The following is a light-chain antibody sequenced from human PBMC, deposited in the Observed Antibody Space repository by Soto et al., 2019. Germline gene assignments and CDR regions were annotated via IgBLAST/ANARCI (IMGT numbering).Light chain of an antibody. Sequence: EIMMTQSPATLSVSPGDRATLSCRASQSVTNNLAWYQQKPGQAPRLLIYGASTRATGIPARFSGSGSGTEFTLTISSLQSEDFAVYYCQQYSHWWTFGQGTKVEIK. J-gene: IGKJ1*01. CDR1: QSVTNN. CDR3: QQYSHWWT. CDR2: GAS. V-gene: IGKV3-15*01.